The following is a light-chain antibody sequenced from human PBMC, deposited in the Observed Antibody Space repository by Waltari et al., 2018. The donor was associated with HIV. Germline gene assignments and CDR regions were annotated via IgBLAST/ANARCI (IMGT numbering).Light chain of an antibody. V-gene: IGKV3-11*01. CDR1: QSVQEF. CDR3: QHRTTWPPT. CDR2: DAS. J-gene: IGKJ4*01. Sequence: EIVLTQSPAILSVSPGETATLSCRPSQSVQEFLAWYQRRPGQVPRLVVYDASKRAAGVPDRFSGSGFGTDFTLTISGLEPEDVAFYYCQHRTTWPPTFGGGTRVEIE.